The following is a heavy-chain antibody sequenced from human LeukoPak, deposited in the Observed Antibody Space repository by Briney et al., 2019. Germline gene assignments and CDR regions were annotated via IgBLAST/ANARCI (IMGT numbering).Heavy chain of an antibody. J-gene: IGHJ4*02. CDR3: AKVRWDDSGGYQTPYFDY. V-gene: IGHV3-9*01. Sequence: GGPLRLSCAASGFTFDDYAMHWVRQAPGKGLEWVSDISWNSGSINYADSVKGRFTISRDNAKNSLYLQMNSLRAEDTALYYCAKVRWDDSGGYQTPYFDYWGQGTLVTVSS. CDR1: GFTFDDYA. D-gene: IGHD3-22*01. CDR2: ISWNSGSI.